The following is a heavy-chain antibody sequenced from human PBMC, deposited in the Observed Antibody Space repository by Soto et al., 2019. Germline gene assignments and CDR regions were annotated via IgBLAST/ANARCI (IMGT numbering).Heavy chain of an antibody. D-gene: IGHD1-1*01. CDR1: GYAFTTYG. CDR3: ARGRYGDY. CDR2: ISAHNGNT. Sequence: QVHLVQSGAEVKKPGASVKVSCQGSGYAFTTYGITWVRQAPGQGLEWMGWISAHNGNTNYAQKLQDRVTVTRDTSTSTAYMELRSLRYDDTGVYYWARGRYGDYWGQGALVTVSS. V-gene: IGHV1-18*01. J-gene: IGHJ4*02.